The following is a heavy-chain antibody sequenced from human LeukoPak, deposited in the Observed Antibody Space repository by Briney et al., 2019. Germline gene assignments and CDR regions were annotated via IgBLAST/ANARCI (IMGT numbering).Heavy chain of an antibody. CDR2: INPNSGGT. CDR3: ARSPNWNYLYYYYMDV. J-gene: IGHJ6*03. Sequence: ASVKVSCKASGYTFTGYYMHWVRQAPGQGLEWMGWINPNSGGTNYAQKFQGRVTMTRDTSISTAYMELSRLRSDDTAVYYYARSPNWNYLYYYYMDVWGKGTTVTVSS. CDR1: GYTFTGYY. V-gene: IGHV1-2*02. D-gene: IGHD1-7*01.